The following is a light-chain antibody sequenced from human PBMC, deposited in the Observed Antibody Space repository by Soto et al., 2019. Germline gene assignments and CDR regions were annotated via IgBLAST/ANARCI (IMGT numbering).Light chain of an antibody. V-gene: IGKV1-39*01. CDR3: QKYNSPPWT. CDR1: QSIGYY. J-gene: IGKJ1*01. Sequence: IQMTQAAHSLVENVVDRLTIACLASQSIGYYLNWYQQKPGKAPQLLIYAASNLQSGVPSRFSGSGSGTDFTLTITSLQPEDFATYYCQKYNSPPWTFAHGSKV. CDR2: AAS.